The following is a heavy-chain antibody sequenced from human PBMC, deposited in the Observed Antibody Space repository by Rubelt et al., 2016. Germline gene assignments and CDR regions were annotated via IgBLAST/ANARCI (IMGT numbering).Heavy chain of an antibody. CDR2: IHYSGST. D-gene: IGHD3-22*01. CDR1: GGSIRSRSYY. Sequence: QLQLQESGPGLVKPSETLSLTCTVSGGSIRSRSYYWGWIRQPPGKGLEWIGSIHYSGSTYYNPSLKSRVTISEDTSKKQFPWNLKSGTAADTAVYYCARHDYYDTSGYPYWGQGTLVTVSS. CDR3: ARHDYYDTSGYPY. J-gene: IGHJ4*02. V-gene: IGHV4-39*01.